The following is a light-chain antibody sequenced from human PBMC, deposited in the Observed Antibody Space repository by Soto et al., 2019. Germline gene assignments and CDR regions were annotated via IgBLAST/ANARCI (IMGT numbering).Light chain of an antibody. CDR2: GAS. J-gene: IGKJ1*01. CDR3: QHYGT. CDR1: QSVSSSY. Sequence: ESLLTQSPGTLSLSPGERATLSCRASQSVSSSYLAWYQQKLGQAPRLLIDGASSRATGIPDRFSGSGSGTDFTLTISRLEPEDLAVYFCQHYGTFGQGTKVEIK. V-gene: IGKV3-20*01.